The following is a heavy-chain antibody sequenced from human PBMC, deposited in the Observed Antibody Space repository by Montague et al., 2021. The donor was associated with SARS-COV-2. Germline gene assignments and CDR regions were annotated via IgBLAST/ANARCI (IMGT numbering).Heavy chain of an antibody. D-gene: IGHD6-19*01. CDR3: ARGDRTGWQTDY. V-gene: IGHV3-13*04. CDR1: GFTFSSYD. J-gene: IGHJ4*02. Sequence: YLSLSCSASGFTFSSYDMHWVRQATGKGLECVSIINTAGDTYYPGSVKGRFTISRDNAKNSLYLQMNSLRAGDTAVYYCARGDRTGWQTDYWGQGTLVTVSS. CDR2: INTAGDT.